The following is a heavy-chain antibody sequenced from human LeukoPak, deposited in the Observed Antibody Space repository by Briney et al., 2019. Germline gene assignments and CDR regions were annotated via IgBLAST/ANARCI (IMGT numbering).Heavy chain of an antibody. Sequence: GEALKIFWKGSGYSFNSYWIGWGRQIPGKGVEWMGIIYPGDSDTRYSPPFQGQVTISADKSISTAYLQWSSLKAADTAMYYCASCRGQFCVADVWGKGTTVTVSS. CDR2: IYPGDSDT. D-gene: IGHD2-15*01. CDR1: GYSFNSYW. V-gene: IGHV5-51*01. CDR3: ASCRGQFCVADV. J-gene: IGHJ6*04.